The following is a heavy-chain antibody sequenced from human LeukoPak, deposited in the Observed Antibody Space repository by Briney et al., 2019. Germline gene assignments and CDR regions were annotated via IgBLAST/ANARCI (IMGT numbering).Heavy chain of an antibody. CDR1: RYTFPSYV. Sequence: SVTVSRKASRYTFPSYVCSWVRQAPGRGGEGLGCISAYDGKTNYVQKLQGRATMNTDTSTSTVYMERRSLRSDDTAVYYCERPSGSYEDDAFDILGQGTMVTLSS. CDR3: ERPSGSYEDDAFDI. V-gene: IGHV1-18*04. D-gene: IGHD1-26*01. J-gene: IGHJ3*02. CDR2: ISAYDGKT.